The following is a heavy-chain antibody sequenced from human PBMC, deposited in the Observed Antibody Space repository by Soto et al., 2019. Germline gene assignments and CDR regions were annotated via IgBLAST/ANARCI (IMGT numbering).Heavy chain of an antibody. CDR3: ARESGGATATLDYYYFYMDV. CDR1: GYTFSDYY. V-gene: IGHV1-2*07. Sequence: QVQLVQSGAEVKKPGASVKVSCKASGYTFSDYYIHWMRQAPGQGLEWMGWINPNSGGTKYAHKFQGQVTMTRDTSIKTAYMELSRLTSDDTAVYYCARESGGATATLDYYYFYMDVWGKGTTVTVSS. D-gene: IGHD5-12*01. J-gene: IGHJ6*03. CDR2: INPNSGGT.